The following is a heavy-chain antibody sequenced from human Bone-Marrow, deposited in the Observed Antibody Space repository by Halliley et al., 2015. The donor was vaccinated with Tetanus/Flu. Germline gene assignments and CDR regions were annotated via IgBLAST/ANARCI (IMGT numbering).Heavy chain of an antibody. J-gene: IGHJ6*02. Sequence: TLSLTCSVSGGSISSGVYYWTWIRPRPGKGLEWIGNIFRTGSTNYNPSLKSLVTISVEIFKNQFSLKLKSAAAADTAVYYCARGIAVGPRRFTGMDVWGQGTTVTVAS. CDR1: GGSISSGVYY. CDR3: ARGIAVGPRRFTGMDV. CDR2: IFRTGST. D-gene: IGHD2-15*01. V-gene: IGHV4-31*01.